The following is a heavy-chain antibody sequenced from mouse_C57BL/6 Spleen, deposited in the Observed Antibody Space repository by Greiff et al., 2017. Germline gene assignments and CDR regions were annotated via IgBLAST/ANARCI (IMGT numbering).Heavy chain of an antibody. V-gene: IGHV1-81*01. CDR1: GYTFTSYG. CDR2: IYPRSGNT. Sequence: QVHVKQSGAELARPGASVKLSCKASGYTFTSYGISWVKQRTGQGLEWIGEIYPRSGNTYYNEKFKGKATLTADKSSSTAYMELRSLTSEDSAVYFCSHYKGFAYWGQGTLVTVSA. CDR3: SHYKGFAY. J-gene: IGHJ3*01. D-gene: IGHD2-12*01.